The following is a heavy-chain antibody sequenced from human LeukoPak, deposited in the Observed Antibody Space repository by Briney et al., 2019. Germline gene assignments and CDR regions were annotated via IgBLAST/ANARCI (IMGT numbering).Heavy chain of an antibody. Sequence: ALVKVSCKASGYTFTSYGISWVRQAPGQGLEWMGWISAYNGNTNYAQKLQGRVTMTTDTSTSTAYMELRSLRSDDTAVYYCARDLEPRGEISQDYWGQGTLVTVSS. CDR2: ISAYNGNT. J-gene: IGHJ4*02. CDR3: ARDLEPRGEISQDY. D-gene: IGHD3-10*01. CDR1: GYTFTSYG. V-gene: IGHV1-18*01.